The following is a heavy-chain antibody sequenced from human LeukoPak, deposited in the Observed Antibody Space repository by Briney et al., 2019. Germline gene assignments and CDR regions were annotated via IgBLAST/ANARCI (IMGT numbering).Heavy chain of an antibody. J-gene: IGHJ6*02. CDR3: AKEVVLGESNYFYYGMDV. V-gene: IGHV3-23*01. CDR2: ISGSGARA. CDR1: GFNFRGYA. Sequence: GGSLRLSCAASGFNFRGYAMSWVRQAPGRGLEWVSGISGSGARAHYAESVRGRFTISRDSSQNTLHLEMNSLRAEDTAVYYCAKEVVLGESNYFYYGMDVWGQGTTVTVSS. D-gene: IGHD1-26*01.